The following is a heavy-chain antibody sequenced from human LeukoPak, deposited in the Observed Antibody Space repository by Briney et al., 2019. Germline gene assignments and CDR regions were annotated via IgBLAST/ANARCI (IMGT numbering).Heavy chain of an antibody. CDR1: GFTFSNAW. CDR3: TTPLYGDYVDY. Sequence: GGSLRLSCAASGFTFSNAWMSWVRQAPGKGLEWVGRIKSKTDGGTTDYAAPVKGRFTTSRDDSKNTLYLQMNSLKTEDTAVYYCTTPLYGDYVDYWGQGTLVTVSS. V-gene: IGHV3-15*01. CDR2: IKSKTDGGTT. J-gene: IGHJ4*02. D-gene: IGHD4-17*01.